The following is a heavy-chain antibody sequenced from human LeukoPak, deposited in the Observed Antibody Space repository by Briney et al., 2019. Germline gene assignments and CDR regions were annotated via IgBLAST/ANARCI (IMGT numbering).Heavy chain of an antibody. CDR1: GFTFNHYW. CDR3: VREQAGFDY. V-gene: IGHV3-7*01. Sequence: GGSLRLSCAASGFTFNHYWMSWVRQIPGTGLQWVAKIHPDGTETHYADSVKGRFTFSRDNAKNSMYLQMNSLTADDMAVYYCVREQAGFDYWGQGTLVTVSS. J-gene: IGHJ4*02. CDR2: IHPDGTET.